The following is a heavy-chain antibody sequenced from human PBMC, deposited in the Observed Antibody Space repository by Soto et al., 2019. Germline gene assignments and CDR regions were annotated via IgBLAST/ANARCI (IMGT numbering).Heavy chain of an antibody. CDR1: GFTFDDYA. Sequence: EVQLVESGGGLVQPGRSLRLSCAASGFTFDDYAMHWVRQAPGKGLEWVSGISWNSGSIGYADSVKGRFTISRDNAKNSLYLQMNRLRAEDTALYYCAKDGRGDYPNWFDPWGQGTLVTVSS. D-gene: IGHD4-17*01. CDR2: ISWNSGSI. J-gene: IGHJ5*02. V-gene: IGHV3-9*01. CDR3: AKDGRGDYPNWFDP.